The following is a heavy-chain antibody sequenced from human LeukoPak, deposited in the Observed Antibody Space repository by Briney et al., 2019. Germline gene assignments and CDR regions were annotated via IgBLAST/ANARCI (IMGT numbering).Heavy chain of an antibody. V-gene: IGHV4-61*02. D-gene: IGHD2-2*01. J-gene: IGHJ5*02. CDR2: IYTSGST. CDR1: GGSISSGSYY. Sequence: PSQTLSLTCPVSGGSISSGSYYWSWIRQPAGKGLEWIGRIYTSGSTNYNPSLKSRVTISVDTSKNQFSLKLSSVTAADTAVYYCARDRCSSTSCYPEVFGWFDPWGQGTLVTVSS. CDR3: ARDRCSSTSCYPEVFGWFDP.